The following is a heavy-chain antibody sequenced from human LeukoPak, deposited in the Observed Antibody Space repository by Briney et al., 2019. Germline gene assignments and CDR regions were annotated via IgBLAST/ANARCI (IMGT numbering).Heavy chain of an antibody. CDR1: GFTFSSYG. V-gene: IGHV3-30*03. CDR2: ILNDGSER. J-gene: IGHJ4*02. CDR3: ARGPH. Sequence: GGSLRLSCAGSGFTFSSYGIHWVRQAPGKGLEWVAVILNDGSERYHADSVRGRFTISRDNAKNSVYLQMNSLRTEDTAVYYCARGPHWGQGTLVTVSS.